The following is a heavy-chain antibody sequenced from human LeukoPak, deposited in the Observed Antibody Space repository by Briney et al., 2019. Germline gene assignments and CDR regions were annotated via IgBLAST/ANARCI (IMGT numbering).Heavy chain of an antibody. CDR3: ARLTGRYCFDC. CDR2: IHHSGST. V-gene: IGHV4-38-2*01. D-gene: IGHD3-9*01. Sequence: ASETLSLTCAVSGYSISSGYYWGWIRQPPGKGLEWIGTIHHSGSTYYNSSLESRVTISKDTSKNQFSLRLSSVTAADTAVYFCARLTGRYCFDCWGQGTLVTVAS. J-gene: IGHJ4*02. CDR1: GYSISSGYY.